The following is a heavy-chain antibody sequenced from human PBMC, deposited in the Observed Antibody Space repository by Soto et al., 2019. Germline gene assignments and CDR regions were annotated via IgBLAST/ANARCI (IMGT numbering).Heavy chain of an antibody. D-gene: IGHD3-22*01. J-gene: IGHJ4*02. CDR2: IWYDGSKK. CDR1: GFIFGNYG. Sequence: QVQLVESGGGVVQPGRSLRLSCAASGFIFGNYGMHWVRQAPGKGLEWVAVIWYDGSKKYYADSIKGRFTISRDNSKNTVYLQMNSLRAEDTAMYYCARDRDYFDTSGYYYYFDYWGQGTLVTVSS. V-gene: IGHV3-33*01. CDR3: ARDRDYFDTSGYYYYFDY.